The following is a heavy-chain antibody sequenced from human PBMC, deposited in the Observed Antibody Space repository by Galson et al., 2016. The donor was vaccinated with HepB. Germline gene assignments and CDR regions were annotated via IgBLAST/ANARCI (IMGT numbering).Heavy chain of an antibody. D-gene: IGHD1-1*01. J-gene: IGHJ6*02. CDR2: IHWNGGTT. V-gene: IGHV3-20*04. CDR3: ARDGNWNRGMDV. CDR1: GLTFGDYA. Sequence: SLRLSCAASGLTFGDYAMSWVRQAPGKGLEWVSGIHWNGGTTSYAEPVKGRFTISRENAKKSLYLQMNSLRAEDTALYYCARDGNWNRGMDVWGQGTTVTVSS.